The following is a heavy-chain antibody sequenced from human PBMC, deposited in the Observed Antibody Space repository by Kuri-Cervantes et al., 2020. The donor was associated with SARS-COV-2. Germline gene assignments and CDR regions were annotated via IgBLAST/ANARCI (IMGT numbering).Heavy chain of an antibody. J-gene: IGHJ6*02. Sequence: GGSLRLSCAASGFTVSSNYMSWVRQATGKGLEWVSAIGTAGDTYYPGSVKGRFTISRDNSKNSLYLQMNSLRDEDTAVYYCARVTGTRSYYYYGMDVWGQGTTVTVSS. CDR2: IGTAGDT. V-gene: IGHV3-13*01. D-gene: IGHD1-7*01. CDR1: GFTVSSNY. CDR3: ARVTGTRSYYYYGMDV.